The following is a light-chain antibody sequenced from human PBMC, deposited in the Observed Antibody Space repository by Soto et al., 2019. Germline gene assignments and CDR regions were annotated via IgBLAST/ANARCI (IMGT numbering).Light chain of an antibody. Sequence: QSVLTQPPSVSGAPGQRVTISCTGSSSNIGAGYDVHWYQQLPGTAPKLLISGNSNRPSGVPDRFSGSKSGTSASLAITGLLAEDDADYYCQSYDSSLSGWVFGGGTKVTVL. CDR3: QSYDSSLSGWV. V-gene: IGLV1-40*01. CDR1: SSNIGAGYD. CDR2: GNS. J-gene: IGLJ3*02.